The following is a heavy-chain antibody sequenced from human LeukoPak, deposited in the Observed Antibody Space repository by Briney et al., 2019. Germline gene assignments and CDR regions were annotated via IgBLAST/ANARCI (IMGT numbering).Heavy chain of an antibody. J-gene: IGHJ6*03. D-gene: IGHD3-22*01. Sequence: GGSLRLSCAASGFTFSSYGMHWVRQAPGKGLEWVAFIRYDGSNKYYADSVKGRFTISRDNSKNTLYLQMNSLRAGDTAVYYCAKDLRDITMIVVVSRGAMDVWGKGTTVTVSS. CDR3: AKDLRDITMIVVVSRGAMDV. CDR1: GFTFSSYG. V-gene: IGHV3-30*02. CDR2: IRYDGSNK.